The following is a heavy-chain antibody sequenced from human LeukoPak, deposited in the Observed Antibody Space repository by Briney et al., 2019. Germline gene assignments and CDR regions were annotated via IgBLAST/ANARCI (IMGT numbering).Heavy chain of an antibody. CDR3: ARDVITMIVVVSNDAFDI. V-gene: IGHV1-69*13. D-gene: IGHD3-22*01. CDR2: IIPMFGTA. Sequence: GASVKVSCKASGGTFSRYVISWVRQAPGQGLEWMGGIIPMFGTANYAQKFQGRVTITADESTSTAYMELSSLRSEDTAVYYCARDVITMIVVVSNDAFDIWGQGTMVTVSS. CDR1: GGTFSRYV. J-gene: IGHJ3*02.